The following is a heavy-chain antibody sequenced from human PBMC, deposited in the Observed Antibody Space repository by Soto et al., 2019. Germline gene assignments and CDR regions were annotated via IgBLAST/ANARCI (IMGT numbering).Heavy chain of an antibody. CDR1: GFTFSSYW. D-gene: IGHD3-3*01. J-gene: IGHJ4*02. Sequence: EVQLVESGGGLVQPGGSLRLSCAASGFTFSSYWMSWVRQAPGKGLEWVANIKQDGSEKYYVDSVKGRFTISRDNAKNSLYLQMHSRRAEDTAVSDCARDASPHYDFWICYYPPYFDYWGQGTLVTVSS. CDR3: ARDASPHYDFWICYYPPYFDY. CDR2: IKQDGSEK. V-gene: IGHV3-7*01.